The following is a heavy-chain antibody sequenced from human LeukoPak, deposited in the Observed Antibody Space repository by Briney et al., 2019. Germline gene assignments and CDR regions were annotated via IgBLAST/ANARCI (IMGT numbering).Heavy chain of an antibody. Sequence: GGSLKLSCAASGFTFDEYVMHWVRQAPGKGLEWVSLVGAGGSRPEYADSVKGRFTISRDNSKNSLYLEMNSLKTEDSGLYYCAKVLRRSSWYYFDYWGQGTLVTVSS. CDR3: AKVLRRSSWYYFDY. CDR2: VGAGGSRP. D-gene: IGHD6-19*01. J-gene: IGHJ4*02. CDR1: GFTFDEYV. V-gene: IGHV3-43*02.